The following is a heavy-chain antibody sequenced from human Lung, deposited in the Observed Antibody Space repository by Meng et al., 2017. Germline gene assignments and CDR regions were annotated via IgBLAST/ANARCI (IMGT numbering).Heavy chain of an antibody. Sequence: QVQLQEPGPGLVKPSQTLSLTCTVSGGSISSSNYYWSWIRQPQGKGLEWSGHIYNSGSTYYNPSLKSRITISVDTSKNQFSLKLSSVTAADTAVYYCARGQKGYFDLWGRGTLVTVSS. V-gene: IGHV4-30-4*01. CDR1: GGSISSSNYY. CDR2: IYNSGST. CDR3: ARGQKGYFDL. J-gene: IGHJ2*01.